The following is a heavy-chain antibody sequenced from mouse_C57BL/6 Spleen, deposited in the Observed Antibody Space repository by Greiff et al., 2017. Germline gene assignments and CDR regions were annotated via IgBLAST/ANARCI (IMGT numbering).Heavy chain of an antibody. Sequence: VQLQQSGAELVRPGASVTLSCKASGYTFTDYEMHWVKQTPVHGLEWIGAIDPETGGTAYNQKFKGKAILTADKSSSTAYMELRSLTSEDSAVYYCTTTTVVDYFDYWGQGTTLTVSS. CDR3: TTTTVVDYFDY. D-gene: IGHD1-1*01. CDR2: IDPETGGT. V-gene: IGHV1-15*01. J-gene: IGHJ2*01. CDR1: GYTFTDYE.